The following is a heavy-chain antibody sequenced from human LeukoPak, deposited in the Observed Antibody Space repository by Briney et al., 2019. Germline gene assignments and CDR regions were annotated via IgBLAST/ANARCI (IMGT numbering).Heavy chain of an antibody. Sequence: SETLSLTCTVSGGSISSSRYYWGWIRQPPGKGLEWIGEINHSGSTNYNPSLKSRVTISVDTSKNQFSLKLSSVTAADTAVYYCARRLRWYLTSYYFDYWGQGTLVTVSS. CDR2: INHSGST. V-gene: IGHV4-39*07. D-gene: IGHD4-23*01. CDR3: ARRLRWYLTSYYFDY. CDR1: GGSISSSRYY. J-gene: IGHJ4*02.